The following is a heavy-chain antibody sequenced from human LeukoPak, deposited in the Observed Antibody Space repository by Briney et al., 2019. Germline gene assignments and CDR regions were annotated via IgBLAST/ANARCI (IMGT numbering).Heavy chain of an antibody. CDR2: ISPYNGNT. V-gene: IGHV1-18*01. J-gene: IGHJ4*02. Sequence: ASVKVSCKASGYTLTSYGISWVRQAPGQGLEWMGWISPYNGNTNYAQILQGRVTMTTDTSTSTAYMALSSLRSEDTAVYYCARHSQWLRKYYFDYWGQGTLVTVSS. CDR1: GYTLTSYG. CDR3: ARHSQWLRKYYFDY. D-gene: IGHD5-12*01.